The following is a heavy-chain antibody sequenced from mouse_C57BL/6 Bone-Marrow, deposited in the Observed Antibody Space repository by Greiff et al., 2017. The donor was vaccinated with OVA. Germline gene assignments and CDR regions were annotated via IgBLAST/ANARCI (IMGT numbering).Heavy chain of an antibody. CDR3: ARPMGQGAMDY. CDR1: GFTFSDYG. Sequence: DVMLVESGGGLVKPGGSLKLSCAASGFTFSDYGMHWVRQAPEKGLEWVAYISSGSSTIYYADTVKGRFTISRDNAKNTLFLQMTSLRSEDTAMYYCARPMGQGAMDYWGQGTSVTVSS. D-gene: IGHD3-3*01. V-gene: IGHV5-17*01. CDR2: ISSGSSTI. J-gene: IGHJ4*01.